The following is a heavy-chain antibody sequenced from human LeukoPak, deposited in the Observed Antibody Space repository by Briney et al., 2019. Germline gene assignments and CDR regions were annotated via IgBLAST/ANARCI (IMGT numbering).Heavy chain of an antibody. V-gene: IGHV4-59*08. J-gene: IGHJ4*01. CDR2: IYYSGST. CDR1: GGSIRSYY. CDR3: ARHRIAARPFDY. D-gene: IGHD6-6*01. Sequence: TLSLTCTVSGGSIRSYYWSWIRQPPGKGLEWIGYIYYSGSTNSTPSLKSRVTISVDTSKNQLSLKLSSVTAADTAVYYCARHRIAARPFDYWGHGTLVTVSS.